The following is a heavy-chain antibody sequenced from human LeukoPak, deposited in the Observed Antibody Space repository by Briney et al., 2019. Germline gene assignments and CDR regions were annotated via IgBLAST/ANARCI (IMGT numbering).Heavy chain of an antibody. CDR3: ARGTMTTVTYYFDY. CDR2: INHSGSS. Sequence: PSETLSLTCAVYGGSFSGYYWSWIRQPPGKGLEWIGEINHSGSSNYIPSLKSRVTISVDTSKNQFSLKLSSVTAADAAVYYCARGTMTTVTYYFDYWGQGTLVT. J-gene: IGHJ4*02. D-gene: IGHD4-17*01. V-gene: IGHV4-34*01. CDR1: GGSFSGYY.